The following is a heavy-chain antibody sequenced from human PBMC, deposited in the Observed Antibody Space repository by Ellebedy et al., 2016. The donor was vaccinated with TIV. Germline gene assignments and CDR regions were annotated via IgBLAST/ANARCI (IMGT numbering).Heavy chain of an antibody. D-gene: IGHD4-17*01. CDR1: GFTFSSYG. CDR2: IWYDGSNK. V-gene: IGHV3-33*06. CDR3: AKSRGDYVFDY. Sequence: GGSLRLSXAASGFTFSSYGMHWVRQAPGKGLEWVAVIWYDGSNKYYADSVKGRFTISRDNSKNTLYLQMNSLRAEDTAVYYCAKSRGDYVFDYWGQGTLVTVSS. J-gene: IGHJ4*02.